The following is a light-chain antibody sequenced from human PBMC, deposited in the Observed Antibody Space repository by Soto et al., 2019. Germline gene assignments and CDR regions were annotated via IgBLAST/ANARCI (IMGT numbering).Light chain of an antibody. CDR3: QQANRFPWT. CDR2: AAS. CDR1: QVIGSW. V-gene: IGKV1-12*01. J-gene: IGKJ1*01. Sequence: DIQMTQSPSYVSASVGDRVTITCRASQVIGSWLAWYQQKPGKAPKLLIYAASSLHSGVPSNFSGSGSGTEFTLTISSLQQEYSATSYCQQANRFPWTFGQGTNEELK.